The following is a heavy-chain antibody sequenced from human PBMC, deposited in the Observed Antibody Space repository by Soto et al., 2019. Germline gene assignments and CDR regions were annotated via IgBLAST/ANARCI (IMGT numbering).Heavy chain of an antibody. CDR1: GFIFSNFA. CDR2: ISASGGSI. J-gene: IGHJ3*02. Sequence: EVQLLESGGDLVQPGGSLRLSCAASGFIFSNFAMNWLRQAPGKGLEWVSSISASGGSINYADSVKGRFTISRDNSKNMVYLQVNSLKAEDTAVYYWAKKGVNTRGAGEIWGLGTVVTVSS. CDR3: AKKGVNTRGAGEI. V-gene: IGHV3-23*01. D-gene: IGHD2-8*01.